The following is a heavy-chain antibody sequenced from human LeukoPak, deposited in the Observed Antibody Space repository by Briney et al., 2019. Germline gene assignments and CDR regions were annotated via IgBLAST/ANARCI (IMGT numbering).Heavy chain of an antibody. Sequence: GGSLRLSCAASGFTFSSYGMHWVRQAPGKGLEWVAVISYDGSNKYYADSVKGRFTISRDNSKNTLYLQMNSLRAEDTAVYYCARGDFWIPRSYYYYMDVWGKGTTVTVSS. V-gene: IGHV3-30*03. CDR3: ARGDFWIPRSYYYYMDV. CDR1: GFTFSSYG. J-gene: IGHJ6*03. D-gene: IGHD3-3*01. CDR2: ISYDGSNK.